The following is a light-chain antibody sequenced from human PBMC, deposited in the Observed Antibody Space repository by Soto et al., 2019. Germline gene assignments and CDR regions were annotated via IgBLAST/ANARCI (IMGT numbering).Light chain of an antibody. CDR1: QTVRSN. V-gene: IGKV3D-15*01. J-gene: IGKJ5*01. CDR3: QQYNNWPPIT. Sequence: EIVLTQSPGTQSLSPGERVTLSCRASQTVRSNYLAWYQQKPGQAPRLLIYETSTRATGIPDRFSGSGSGTEFTLSISSLQSEDFAVYYCQQYNNWPPITFGQGTRLEI. CDR2: ETS.